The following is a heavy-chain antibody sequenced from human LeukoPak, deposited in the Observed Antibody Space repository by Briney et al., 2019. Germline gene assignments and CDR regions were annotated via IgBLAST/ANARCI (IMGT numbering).Heavy chain of an antibody. V-gene: IGHV3-9*01. CDR3: AKDGSLFGYDLSSRFDY. Sequence: GGSLRLSCAASGFTFDDYAMHWVRQAPGKGLEWVSGISWNSFSIGYADSVKGRLTISRDNAKNSLYLQMNSLRAEDTALYYCAKDGSLFGYDLSSRFDYWGQGTLVTVSS. D-gene: IGHD3/OR15-3a*01. J-gene: IGHJ4*02. CDR1: GFTFDDYA. CDR2: ISWNSFSI.